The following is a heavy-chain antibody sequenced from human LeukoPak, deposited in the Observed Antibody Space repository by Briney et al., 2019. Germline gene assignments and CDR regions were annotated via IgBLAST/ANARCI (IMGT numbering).Heavy chain of an antibody. CDR3: ARSELGYNYHYMDV. Sequence: GGSLRPSCAASGFNFSSYSMNWVRQAPGKGLEWVSYISSSSRTIYYADSVKGRFTISRDNAKNSLYLQMNSLRAEDTAVYYCARSELGYNYHYMDVWGKGTTVTISS. V-gene: IGHV3-48*01. CDR1: GFNFSSYS. CDR2: ISSSSRTI. J-gene: IGHJ6*03. D-gene: IGHD3-10*01.